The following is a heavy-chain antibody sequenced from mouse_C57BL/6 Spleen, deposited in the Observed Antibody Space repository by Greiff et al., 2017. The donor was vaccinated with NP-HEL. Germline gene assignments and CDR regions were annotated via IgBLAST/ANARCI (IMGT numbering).Heavy chain of an antibody. CDR1: GFTFSDYG. V-gene: IGHV5-17*01. J-gene: IGHJ2*01. D-gene: IGHD4-1*01. CDR2: ISSGSSTI. CDR3: ARGWEGYYFDY. Sequence: EVHLVESGGGLVKPGGSLKLSCAASGFTFSDYGMHWVRQAPEKGLEWVAYISSGSSTIYYADTVKGRFTISRDNAKNTLFLQMTSLRSEDTAMYYCARGWEGYYFDYWGQGTTLTVSS.